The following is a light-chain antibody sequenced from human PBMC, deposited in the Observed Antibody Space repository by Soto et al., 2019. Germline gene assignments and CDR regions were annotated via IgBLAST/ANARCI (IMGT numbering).Light chain of an antibody. Sequence: DIQLTQYPSTLSASVGDRVTITCRASQSVGSWLAWYQQRPGKAPRLLIYDASSLDSGVPACFSGSGAGTELTLTVSSLQPDDFATHCCQLHADYSWKTFGQGTKV. CDR3: QLHADYSWKT. V-gene: IGKV1-5*01. J-gene: IGKJ1*01. CDR1: QSVGSW. CDR2: DAS.